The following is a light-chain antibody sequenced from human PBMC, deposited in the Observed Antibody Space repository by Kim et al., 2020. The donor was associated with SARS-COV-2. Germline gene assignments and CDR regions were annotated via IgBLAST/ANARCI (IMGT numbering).Light chain of an antibody. CDR2: NKN. Sequence: EAPNQRVIISCAGSSSNQRVNWYQQRPGKPPNLLIYNKNLLPSGVSGRFSGSKGGTSASLAISGLQSEDEADYFCAAWDDSLNGPVFGGGTQLTVL. CDR3: AAWDDSLNGPV. CDR1: SSNQR. V-gene: IGLV1-36*01. J-gene: IGLJ3*02.